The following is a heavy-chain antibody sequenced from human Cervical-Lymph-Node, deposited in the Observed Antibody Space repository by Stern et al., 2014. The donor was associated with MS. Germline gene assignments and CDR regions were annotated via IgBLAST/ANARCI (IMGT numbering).Heavy chain of an antibody. CDR1: GDSITSYY. V-gene: IGHV4-4*07. Sequence: VQLEESGPGLLKPSATLSLTCTVSGDSITSYYWNWIRQPAGKGLEWIGRIYIGGSTDYSPSLKSRVPMSVDTSKNPFPLNLSAVTAADTAVYYCAREFSNTFDYWGQGALVTVSS. CDR2: IYIGGST. J-gene: IGHJ4*02. D-gene: IGHD3-3*02. CDR3: AREFSNTFDY.